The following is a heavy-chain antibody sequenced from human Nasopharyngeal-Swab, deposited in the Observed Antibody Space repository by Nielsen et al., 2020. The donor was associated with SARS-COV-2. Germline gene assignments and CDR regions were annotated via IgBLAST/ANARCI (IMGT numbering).Heavy chain of an antibody. Sequence: GESLKISCAASGFTFSNYGMHWVRQAPGKGLGWVIVISYDGRNKYYEDSVKGRFTISRDNSKNTLYLQMNSLRAEDTAVYYCAKDQGYRVYYYDMDVWGKGTTVTVSS. J-gene: IGHJ6*03. D-gene: IGHD5-18*01. V-gene: IGHV3-30*18. CDR1: GFTFSNYG. CDR3: AKDQGYRVYYYDMDV. CDR2: ISYDGRNK.